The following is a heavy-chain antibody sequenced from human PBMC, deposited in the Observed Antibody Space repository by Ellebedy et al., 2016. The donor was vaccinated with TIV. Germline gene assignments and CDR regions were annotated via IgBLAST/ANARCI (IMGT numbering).Heavy chain of an antibody. CDR2: ISSSSSTI. D-gene: IGHD5-24*01. Sequence: GESLKISCAASGFTFSSYSMNWVRQAPGKGLEWVSYISSSSSTIYYADSVKGRFIISRDSAKNSLYLQMNNLRAEDTAVYYCARATSGFDYWGQGALATVSS. CDR3: ARATSGFDY. V-gene: IGHV3-48*01. CDR1: GFTFSSYS. J-gene: IGHJ4*02.